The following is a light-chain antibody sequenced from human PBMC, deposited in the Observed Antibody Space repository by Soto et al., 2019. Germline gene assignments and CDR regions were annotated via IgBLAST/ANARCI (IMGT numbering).Light chain of an antibody. V-gene: IGLV2-11*01. CDR2: NVN. CDR3: CSYAGTFTYV. CDR1: SSDVGAYNY. J-gene: IGLJ1*01. Sequence: QSALTQPRSVSGSPGQSVTISCTGTSSDVGAYNYVSWYQQHPGKAPKLMIYNVNERPSGVPDRFSGSKSGSTASLIMSGLQAEDEADYYCCSYAGTFTYVFGTGTKLTVL.